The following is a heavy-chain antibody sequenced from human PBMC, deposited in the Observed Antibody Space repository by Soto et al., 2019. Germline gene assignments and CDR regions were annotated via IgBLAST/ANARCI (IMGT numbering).Heavy chain of an antibody. CDR2: INHSGST. D-gene: IGHD3-3*01. CDR1: GGFFSGYY. V-gene: IGHV4-34*01. CDR3: ARGRRNDFWSGYRNWFDP. Sequence: SETLSLTCAVYGGFFSGYYWSWIRQPPGKGLEWIGEINHSGSTNYNPSLKSRVTISVDTSKNQFSLKLSSVTAADTAVYYCARGRRNDFWSGYRNWFDPWGQGTLVTVSS. J-gene: IGHJ5*02.